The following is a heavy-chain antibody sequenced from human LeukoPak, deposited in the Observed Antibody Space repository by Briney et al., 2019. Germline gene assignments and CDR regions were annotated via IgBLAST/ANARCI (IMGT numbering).Heavy chain of an antibody. J-gene: IGHJ5*02. V-gene: IGHV3-30*02. CDR3: AKDTDDILTGSNWFDP. D-gene: IGHD3-9*01. CDR1: GFTFSSYG. Sequence: GGSLRLSCAASGFTFSSYGMHWVRQAPGKGLEWVAFIRYDGSNKYYADSVTGRFTISRDNSKNTLYLQMNSLRAEDTAVYYCAKDTDDILTGSNWFDPWGQGTLVTVSS. CDR2: IRYDGSNK.